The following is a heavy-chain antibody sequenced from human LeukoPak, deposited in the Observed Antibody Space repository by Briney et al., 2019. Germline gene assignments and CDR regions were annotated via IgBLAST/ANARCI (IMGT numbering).Heavy chain of an antibody. V-gene: IGHV4-59*12. CDR1: GGSISSYY. Sequence: SETLSLTCTVSGGSISSYYWSWIRQPPGKGLEWIGYIYYSGSTNYNPSLKSRVTISVDTSKNQFSLKLSSVTAADTAVYYCARDPYDYVWGSYRCFDYWGQGTLVTVSS. D-gene: IGHD3-16*02. CDR3: ARDPYDYVWGSYRCFDY. J-gene: IGHJ4*02. CDR2: IYYSGST.